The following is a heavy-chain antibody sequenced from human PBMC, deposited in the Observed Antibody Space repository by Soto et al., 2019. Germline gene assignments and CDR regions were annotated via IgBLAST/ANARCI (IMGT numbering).Heavy chain of an antibody. CDR2: IYYSGST. D-gene: IGHD1-1*01. CDR1: GGSISSYY. J-gene: IGHJ4*02. Sequence: QVQLQESGPGLVKPSETLSLTCTVSGGSISSYYWSWIRQPPGKGLEWIGYIYYSGSTNYNPSLKSRVTISVDTSKNQFSLKLSSVTAADTAVYYCARAWIEGYFDYWGQGTLVTVSS. V-gene: IGHV4-59*01. CDR3: ARAWIEGYFDY.